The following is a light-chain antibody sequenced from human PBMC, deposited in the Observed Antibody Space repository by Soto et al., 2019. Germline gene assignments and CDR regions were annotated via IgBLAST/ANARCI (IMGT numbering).Light chain of an antibody. CDR1: QYINTR. V-gene: IGKV3-11*01. Sequence: EIVLTRSPATLSSFPGDRVTLSCRASQYINTRLAWYQHRPGQAPRLLIYQTPLRAAGIPARFSASGSGTDFTLTISDVQPEDFALYYCHQRQSWPRTFGQGTKVDI. CDR2: QTP. J-gene: IGKJ1*01. CDR3: HQRQSWPRT.